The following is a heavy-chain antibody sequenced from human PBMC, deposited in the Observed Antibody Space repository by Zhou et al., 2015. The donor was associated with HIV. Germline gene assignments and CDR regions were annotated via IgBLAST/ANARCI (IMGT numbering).Heavy chain of an antibody. D-gene: IGHD4-17*01. V-gene: IGHV1-2*02. CDR1: GYTFTRYG. CDR3: ARDRPDYGEPRGWFDP. J-gene: IGHJ5*02. Sequence: QVQLVQSGPEVKKPGASVKVSCKASGYTFTRYGISWVRQAPGQGLEWMGWINPNSGGANYAQKFQDRVTMTRDTSISTAYMELSRLTSDDTAVYYCARDRPDYGEPRGWFDPWGQGTLVSVSS. CDR2: INPNSGGA.